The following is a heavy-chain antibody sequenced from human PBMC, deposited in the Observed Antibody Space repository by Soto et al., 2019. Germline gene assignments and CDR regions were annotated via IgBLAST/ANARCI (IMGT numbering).Heavy chain of an antibody. J-gene: IGHJ4*02. V-gene: IGHV3-30-3*01. CDR2: ISYDGSNK. CDR3: ARGPSSLTRFDY. Sequence: QVQLVESGGGVVQPGRSLRLSCAASGFTFSSYAMHWVRQAPGKGLEGVAVISYDGSNKYYADSVKGRFTISRDNSKNPLYLQMNSLRAEDTAVYCCARGPSSLTRFDYWGQGTLVTVSS. CDR1: GFTFSSYA. D-gene: IGHD2-2*01.